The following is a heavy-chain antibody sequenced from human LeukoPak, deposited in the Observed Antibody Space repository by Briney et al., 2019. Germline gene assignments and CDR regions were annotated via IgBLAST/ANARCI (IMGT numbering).Heavy chain of an antibody. CDR2: IYYSGST. CDR1: GGSISSNSYY. CDR3: ARVVRGDYYYYYMDV. Sequence: PSETLSLTCTVSGGSISSNSYYWGWIRQPPGKGLEWIGSIYYSGSTYYNPSLKSRVTISVDTSKNQFSLKLSSVTAADTAVYYCARVVRGDYYYYYMDVWGKGTTVTVSS. V-gene: IGHV4-39*07. D-gene: IGHD3-16*01. J-gene: IGHJ6*03.